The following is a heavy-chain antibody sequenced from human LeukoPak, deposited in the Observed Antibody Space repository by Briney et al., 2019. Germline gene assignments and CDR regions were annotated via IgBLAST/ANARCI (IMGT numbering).Heavy chain of an antibody. J-gene: IGHJ4*02. Sequence: QAGGSLRLSCAASGFTFSSYAMSWVRQAPGEGLEWVSAISGSGGSTYYADSVKGRFTTSRDNSKNTLYLQMNSLRAEDTAVYYCAKDAARGDFWSGYYTGMLIWGQGTLVTVSS. D-gene: IGHD3-3*01. V-gene: IGHV3-23*01. CDR3: AKDAARGDFWSGYYTGMLI. CDR1: GFTFSSYA. CDR2: ISGSGGST.